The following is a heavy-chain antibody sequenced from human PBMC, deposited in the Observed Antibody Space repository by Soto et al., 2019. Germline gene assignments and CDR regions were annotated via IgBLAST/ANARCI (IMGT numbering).Heavy chain of an antibody. V-gene: IGHV5-51*01. CDR3: ARYCTSNYYYYGMEV. CDR1: GYSFTSYW. D-gene: IGHD2-2*01. CDR2: IYPGDSDT. Sequence: GESLKISCKVSGYSFTSYWIGWLRQMPGKGLEWMGIIYPGDSDTRYSPSFQGQVTISADKSISTAYLQWSSLKASDTAMYYCARYCTSNYYYYGMEVWGQGTTVTVSS. J-gene: IGHJ6*01.